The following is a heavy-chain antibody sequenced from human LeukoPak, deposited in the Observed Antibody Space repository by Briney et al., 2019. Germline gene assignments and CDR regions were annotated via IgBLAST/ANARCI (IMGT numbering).Heavy chain of an antibody. D-gene: IGHD6-19*01. CDR2: INPSGGST. V-gene: IGHV1-46*01. CDR3: ARAAPGQWLVL. Sequence: ASAKVSCKASGYTFTSYYMHWVRQAPGQGLEWMGIINPSGGSTSYAQKFQGRVTMTRDTSTSTVYMELSSLRSEDTAVYYCARAAPGQWLVLWGQGTLVTVSS. J-gene: IGHJ4*02. CDR1: GYTFTSYY.